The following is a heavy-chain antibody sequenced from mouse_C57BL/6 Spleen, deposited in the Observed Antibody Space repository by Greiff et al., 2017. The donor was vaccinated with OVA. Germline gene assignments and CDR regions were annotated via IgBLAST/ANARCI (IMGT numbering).Heavy chain of an antibody. Sequence: VQLQQSGAELVRPGASVKLSCTASGFNIKDDYMHWVKQRPEQGLEWIGWIDPENGDTEYASKFQGKATITADTSSNTAYLQLSSLTSEDTAVYYCTTYDYGRNWGQGTLVTVAA. J-gene: IGHJ3*01. V-gene: IGHV14-4*01. CDR2: IDPENGDT. D-gene: IGHD2-4*01. CDR3: TTYDYGRN. CDR1: GFNIKDDY.